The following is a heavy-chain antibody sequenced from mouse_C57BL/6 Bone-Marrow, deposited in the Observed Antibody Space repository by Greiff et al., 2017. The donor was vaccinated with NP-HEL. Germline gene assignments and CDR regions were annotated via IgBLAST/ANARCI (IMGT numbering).Heavy chain of an antibody. CDR3: ARGGYDPFAY. J-gene: IGHJ3*01. D-gene: IGHD2-2*01. Sequence: QVQLQQPGAELVRPGTSVKLSCKASGYTFTSYWMHWVKQRPGQGLEWIGVIDPSDSYTNYNQKFKGKATLTVDTSSSTAYMQLSSLTSEDSAVFYCARGGYDPFAYWGQGTLVTVSA. CDR1: GYTFTSYW. V-gene: IGHV1-59*01. CDR2: IDPSDSYT.